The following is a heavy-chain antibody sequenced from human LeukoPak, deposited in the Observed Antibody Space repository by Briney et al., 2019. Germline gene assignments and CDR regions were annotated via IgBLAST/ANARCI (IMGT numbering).Heavy chain of an antibody. CDR2: ISSSSGYI. D-gene: IGHD4-17*01. CDR3: TRGGTVTTGIDH. CDR1: GFTFSTYT. J-gene: IGHJ4*02. V-gene: IGHV3-21*01. Sequence: KPGGSLRLSCAASGFTFSTYTMNWVRQAPGKGLEWVSSISSSSGYIYYADSVKGRFTISRDNAENSLYLQMNSLRAEDTAVYYCTRGGTVTTGIDHWGQETLVTVSS.